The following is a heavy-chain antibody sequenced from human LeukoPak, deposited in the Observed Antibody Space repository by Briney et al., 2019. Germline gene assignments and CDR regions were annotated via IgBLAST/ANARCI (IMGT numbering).Heavy chain of an antibody. D-gene: IGHD4-17*01. CDR2: ISSSGSTI. Sequence: GGSLRLSCAASGITLNNYGMTWVRQAPGKGLEWVSYISSSGSTIYYADSVKGRFTISRDNAKNSLYLQMNSLRAEDTAVYYCAATAVTPPPFDYWGQGTLVTVSS. CDR1: GITLNNYG. CDR3: AATAVTPPPFDY. J-gene: IGHJ4*02. V-gene: IGHV3-48*04.